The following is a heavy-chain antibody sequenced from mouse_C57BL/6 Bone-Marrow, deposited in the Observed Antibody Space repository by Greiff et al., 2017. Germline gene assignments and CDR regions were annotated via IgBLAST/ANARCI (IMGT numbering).Heavy chain of an antibody. CDR3: ATYAMDY. CDR2: ISSGSSTI. CDR1: GFTFSDYG. V-gene: IGHV5-17*01. Sequence: EVQLQESGGGLVKPGGSLKLSCAASGFTFSDYGMHWVRQAPEKGLEWVAYISSGSSTIYYAGTVKGRFTISRDNAKNTLFLQMTSLRSEDTAMYYCATYAMDYWGQGASVTVSS. J-gene: IGHJ4*01.